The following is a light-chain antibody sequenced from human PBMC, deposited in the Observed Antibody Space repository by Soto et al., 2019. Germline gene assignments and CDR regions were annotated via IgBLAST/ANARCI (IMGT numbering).Light chain of an antibody. Sequence: EIVLTHSPATLSLSPGERATLSCRASQSVSSYLAWYQQKPGQAPRLLIYDASNRATGIPARFSGSGSGTDFTLTISSLEPEYFAVFYCQQRSNWPPFFGKGTKLEIK. V-gene: IGKV3-11*01. CDR3: QQRSNWPPF. CDR2: DAS. CDR1: QSVSSY. J-gene: IGKJ2*01.